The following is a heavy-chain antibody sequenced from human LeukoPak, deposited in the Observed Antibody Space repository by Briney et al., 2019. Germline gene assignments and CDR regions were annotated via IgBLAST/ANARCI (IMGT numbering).Heavy chain of an antibody. CDR3: ARGTVTMVDY. V-gene: IGHV3-66*01. CDR2: IYSGGGT. J-gene: IGHJ4*02. CDR1: GFTVSSNY. D-gene: IGHD3-10*01. Sequence: PGGSLRLSCAASGFTVSSNYMSWVRQAPGRGLEWVSVIYSGGGTYYADSVKGRFTISRDNSKNTLFLQMNSLRAGDTAVYYCARGTVTMVDYWGQGTLVTVSP.